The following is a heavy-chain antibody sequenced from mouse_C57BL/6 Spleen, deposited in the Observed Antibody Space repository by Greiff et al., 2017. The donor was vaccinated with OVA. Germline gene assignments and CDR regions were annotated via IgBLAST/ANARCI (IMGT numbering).Heavy chain of an antibody. J-gene: IGHJ4*01. V-gene: IGHV5-4*01. Sequence: EVQRVESGGGLVKPGGSLKLSCAASGFTFSSYAMSWVRQTPEKRLEWVATISDGGSYTYYPDNVKGRFTISRDNAKNNLYLQMSHLKSEDTAMYYCARDRGLRDYYAMDYWGQGTSVTVSS. D-gene: IGHD2-4*01. CDR3: ARDRGLRDYYAMDY. CDR1: GFTFSSYA. CDR2: ISDGGSYT.